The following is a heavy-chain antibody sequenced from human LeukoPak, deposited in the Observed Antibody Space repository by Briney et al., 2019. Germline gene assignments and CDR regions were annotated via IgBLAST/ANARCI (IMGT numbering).Heavy chain of an antibody. CDR2: IYYSGST. Sequence: SETLSLTCTVSGGSISSYYWSWIRQPPGKGLEWIGYIYYSGSTNYNPSLKGRVTISVDTSKNQFSLKLSSVTAADTAVYYCARGREWLFYFDYWGQGTLVTVSS. V-gene: IGHV4-59*01. J-gene: IGHJ4*02. CDR1: GGSISSYY. CDR3: ARGREWLFYFDY. D-gene: IGHD6-19*01.